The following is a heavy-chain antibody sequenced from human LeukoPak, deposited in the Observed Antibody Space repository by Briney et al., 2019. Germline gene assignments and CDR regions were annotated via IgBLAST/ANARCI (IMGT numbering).Heavy chain of an antibody. CDR2: ISSSGSYI. D-gene: IGHD1-26*01. V-gene: IGHV3-21*01. J-gene: IGHJ4*02. CDR3: VRDYRGGWNDY. Sequence: GGSLRLSCAASGFTFSSYSMNWVRQAPGKGLEWVSSISSSGSYIYYADSVKGRFTISRDNAKNSLFLQMNNLRVDDTAVYYCVRDYRGGWNDYWGQGTLVTVSS. CDR1: GFTFSSYS.